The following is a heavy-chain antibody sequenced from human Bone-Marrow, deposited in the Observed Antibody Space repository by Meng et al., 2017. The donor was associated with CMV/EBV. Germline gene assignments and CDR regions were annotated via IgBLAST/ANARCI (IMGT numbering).Heavy chain of an antibody. D-gene: IGHD3-3*01. J-gene: IGHJ4*02. CDR2: IVVASGDT. Sequence: SVKVSCKASGSTLSTSAVHWVRQARGQRLEWMGWIVVASGDTNYAQKFHERVTITWDMSTITAYMELSSLRSEDTAMYYCAAVGSWSNLYKGNFYYWGQGTLVTVSS. V-gene: IGHV1-58*01. CDR3: AAVGSWSNLYKGNFYY. CDR1: GSTLSTSA.